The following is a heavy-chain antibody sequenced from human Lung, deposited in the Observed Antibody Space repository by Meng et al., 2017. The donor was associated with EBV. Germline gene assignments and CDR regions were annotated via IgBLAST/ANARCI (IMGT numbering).Heavy chain of an antibody. D-gene: IGHD1-1*01. CDR3: ARVEGTTGRFDP. V-gene: IGHV1-18*01. CDR1: GYTFTSYG. Sequence: QGQLGQAGAEVKKPGGSVEVSGKASGYTFTSYGISWVRQAPGQGLEWMGWISAYNGNTNYAQKLQGRVTMTTDTSTSTAYMELRSLRSDDTAVYYCARVEGTTGRFDPWGQGTLVTVSS. CDR2: ISAYNGNT. J-gene: IGHJ5*02.